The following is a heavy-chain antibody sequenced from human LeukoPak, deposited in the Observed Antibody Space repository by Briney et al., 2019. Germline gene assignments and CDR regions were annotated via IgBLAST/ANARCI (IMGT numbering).Heavy chain of an antibody. CDR2: ITGSGRGT. CDR3: SKDPNGDYVGAFDM. V-gene: IGHV3-23*01. D-gene: IGHD4-17*01. J-gene: IGHJ3*02. CDR1: GLTFSNYA. Sequence: PGGSLTLSCTASGLTFSNYATTWVRQAPGKGLGWVSSITGSGRGTYYADSVKGRFSVSRDNSQNTVFLHMNSLRADDTALYYCSKDPNGDYVGAFDMWGPGTMVTVSS.